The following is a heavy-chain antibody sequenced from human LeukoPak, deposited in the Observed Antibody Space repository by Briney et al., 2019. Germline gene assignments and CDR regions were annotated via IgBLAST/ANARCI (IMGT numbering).Heavy chain of an antibody. CDR2: ISPRGVPT. V-gene: IGHV3-23*01. Sequence: RSGGSLRLSCVASGFSFSSYAMTWVPQAPGRGLEWVSAISPRGVPTYHADSVKGRFTSSRDSSKNTVYLQMNSPRVEDTAVYYCARIGHFESGGAVAAPHYWGQGTLVTVSS. CDR1: GFSFSSYA. J-gene: IGHJ4*02. CDR3: ARIGHFESGGAVAAPHY. D-gene: IGHD6-19*01.